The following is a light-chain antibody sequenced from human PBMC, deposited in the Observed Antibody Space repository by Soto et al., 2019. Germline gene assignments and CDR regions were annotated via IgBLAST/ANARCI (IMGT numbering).Light chain of an antibody. CDR3: QQYGSSPRT. Sequence: IVLTQSPGTLSLSPGERATLSCRASQSVTSSYLAWYQQKPGQAPRLLIYGASSRATGIPDRVSGSGSGTDFTLTISRLEPEDCAMYYCQQYGSSPRTFGQGTKVEIK. CDR1: QSVTSSY. V-gene: IGKV3-20*01. CDR2: GAS. J-gene: IGKJ1*01.